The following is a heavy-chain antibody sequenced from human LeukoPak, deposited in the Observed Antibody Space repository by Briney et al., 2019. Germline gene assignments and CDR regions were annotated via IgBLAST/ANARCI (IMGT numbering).Heavy chain of an antibody. CDR2: ISSSSSYI. CDR1: GFTFSSYS. V-gene: IGHV3-21*01. J-gene: IGHJ4*02. CDR3: ATPWSITMVRGPSGY. D-gene: IGHD3-10*01. Sequence: GGSLRLSCAASGFTFSSYSMNWVRQAPGKGLEWVSSISSSSSYIYYADSVKGRFTISRDNAKNSLYLQMNSLRAEDTAVYYCATPWSITMVRGPSGYWGQGTLVTVSS.